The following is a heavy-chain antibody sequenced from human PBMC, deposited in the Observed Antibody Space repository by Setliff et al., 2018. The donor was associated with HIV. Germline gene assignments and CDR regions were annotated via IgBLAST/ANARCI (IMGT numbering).Heavy chain of an antibody. V-gene: IGHV4-59*11. CDR3: AREDYYDSSGDAFDI. D-gene: IGHD3-22*01. CDR1: GGSIFSHY. CDR2: IYYSGST. J-gene: IGHJ3*02. Sequence: SETLSLTCTVSGGSIFSHYWSWIRQPPGKGLEWIGYIYYSGSTNYNPSLKSRVSISVDTSKNQFSLKLRSVTAADTAVYYCAREDYYDSSGDAFDIWGQGTMVTVSS.